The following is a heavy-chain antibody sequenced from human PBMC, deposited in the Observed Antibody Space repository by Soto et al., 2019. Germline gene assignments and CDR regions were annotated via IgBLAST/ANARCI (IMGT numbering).Heavy chain of an antibody. CDR3: AKDASGSHTIRYFDL. Sequence: EVQLVESGGVVVQPGGSLRLSCAASGFTFDDYTMHWVRQAPGKGLEWVSLISWDGGSTYYADSVKGRFTISRDNSKNSLYLQTNSLRTEDTALYYCAKDASGSHTIRYFDLWGRGTLVTVSS. CDR2: ISWDGGST. J-gene: IGHJ2*01. CDR1: GFTFDDYT. D-gene: IGHD3-10*01. V-gene: IGHV3-43*01.